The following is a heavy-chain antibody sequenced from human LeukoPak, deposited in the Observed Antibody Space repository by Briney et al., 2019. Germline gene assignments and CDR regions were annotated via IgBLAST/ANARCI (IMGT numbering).Heavy chain of an antibody. D-gene: IGHD3-10*02. CDR2: IIPILGIA. Sequence: ASVKVSCKASGGTFSSFAISWVRQAPGQGLEWMGRIIPILGIANYAQKFQGRVTITADKSTSTAYMELSSLRSEDTAVYYCARDAPVRYVGDQSIDYWGQGTLVTVSS. J-gene: IGHJ4*02. V-gene: IGHV1-69*04. CDR1: GGTFSSFA. CDR3: ARDAPVRYVGDQSIDY.